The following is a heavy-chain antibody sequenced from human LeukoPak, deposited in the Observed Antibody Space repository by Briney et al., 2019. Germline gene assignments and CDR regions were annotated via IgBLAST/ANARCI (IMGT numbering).Heavy chain of an antibody. CDR2: INWNGGST. Sequence: GGSLRLSCATSGFTFDDYGMSWVRQAPGKGLVWVSGINWNGGSTGYADSVKGRFTISRDNAKNSLYLQMNSLRAEDTALYYCARDFFPRIAVAGTPPVVFWGQGTLVTGSS. D-gene: IGHD6-19*01. J-gene: IGHJ4*02. V-gene: IGHV3-20*04. CDR1: GFTFDDYG. CDR3: ARDFFPRIAVAGTPPVVF.